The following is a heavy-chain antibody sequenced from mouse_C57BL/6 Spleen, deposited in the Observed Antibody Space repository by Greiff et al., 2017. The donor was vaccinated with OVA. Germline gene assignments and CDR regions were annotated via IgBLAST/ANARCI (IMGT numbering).Heavy chain of an antibody. D-gene: IGHD2-3*01. Sequence: EVQRVESGAELVKPGASVKLSCTASGFNIKDYYMHWVKQRTEQGLEWIGRIDPEDGETKYAPKFQGKATITADTSSNTAYLQLSSLTSEDTAVYYCARGYDGSNWYFDVWGTGTTVTVSS. CDR3: ARGYDGSNWYFDV. J-gene: IGHJ1*03. CDR2: IDPEDGET. CDR1: GFNIKDYY. V-gene: IGHV14-2*01.